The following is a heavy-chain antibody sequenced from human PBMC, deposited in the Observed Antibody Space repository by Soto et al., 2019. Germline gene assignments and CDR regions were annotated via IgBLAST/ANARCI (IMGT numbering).Heavy chain of an antibody. V-gene: IGHV3-11*01. J-gene: IGHJ4*02. Sequence: GGSLRLSCAASGFTFSDYYMSWIRQAPGKGLEWVSYISSSGSTIYYADSVKGRFTISRDNAKNSLYLQMNSLRAEDTAVYYCARERMTTVTNYFDYWGQGTLVTVSS. CDR3: ARERMTTVTNYFDY. CDR1: GFTFSDYY. CDR2: ISSSGSTI. D-gene: IGHD4-4*01.